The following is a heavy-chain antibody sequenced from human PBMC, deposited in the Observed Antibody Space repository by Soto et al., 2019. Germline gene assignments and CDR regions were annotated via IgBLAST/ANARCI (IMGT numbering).Heavy chain of an antibody. J-gene: IGHJ6*02. CDR1: GYTFPSYG. Sequence: QVQLVQSGAEVKKPGASVKVSCKPSGYTFPSYGISWVRQAPGQGLEWLGWINVHNGNTNYAQKFHDRVTMTTDTSTSIVYMELRSLTSDDTAVYYCARDAVNWNDGLDDYFYGMDVWGQGTTVTVS. V-gene: IGHV1-18*01. CDR2: INVHNGNT. CDR3: ARDAVNWNDGLDDYFYGMDV. D-gene: IGHD1-1*01.